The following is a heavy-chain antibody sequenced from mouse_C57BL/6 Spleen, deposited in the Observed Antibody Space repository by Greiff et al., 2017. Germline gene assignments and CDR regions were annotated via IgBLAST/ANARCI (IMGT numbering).Heavy chain of an antibody. D-gene: IGHD2-3*01. CDR2: IHPNSGST. J-gene: IGHJ2*01. CDR1: GYTFTSYW. CDR3: ARGFYDGYFDY. V-gene: IGHV1-64*01. Sequence: QVQLQQSGAELVKPGASVKLSCKASGYTFTSYWMHWVKQRPGQGLEWIGIIHPNSGSTNYNEKFKSKATLTVDKSSSTAYMQLSSLTSEDSAVYYCARGFYDGYFDYWGQGTTLTVSS.